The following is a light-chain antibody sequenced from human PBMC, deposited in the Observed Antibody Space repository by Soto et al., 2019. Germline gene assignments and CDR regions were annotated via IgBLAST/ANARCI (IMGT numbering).Light chain of an antibody. J-gene: IGKJ1*01. CDR1: QSISTY. V-gene: IGKV1-39*01. CDR2: AAS. CDR3: QQSFSTLGWT. Sequence: DIQITQSPSSLSAYLGDRVTITCRAGQSISTYLNWYQQKSGKAPKLLISAASSLQSGVPSRFSGSGSGTDLTLTISSLQPEDFATYYCQQSFSTLGWTFGQGTKVDIK.